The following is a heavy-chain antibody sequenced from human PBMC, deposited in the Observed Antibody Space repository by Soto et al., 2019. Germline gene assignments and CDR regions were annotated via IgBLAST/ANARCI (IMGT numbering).Heavy chain of an antibody. CDR1: GFTFSSYG. D-gene: IGHD3-10*01. CDR2: ISYDGSNE. CDR3: AKDLGGFDY. Sequence: GSSLGLSCAASGFTFSSYGMHWVRQAPGKGLEWVAVISYDGSNEYHADSVKGRFTISRDNSKNTLYLQMDSLRAEDTDVYYCAKDLGGFDYWGQGTVVTVSS. J-gene: IGHJ4*02. V-gene: IGHV3-30*18.